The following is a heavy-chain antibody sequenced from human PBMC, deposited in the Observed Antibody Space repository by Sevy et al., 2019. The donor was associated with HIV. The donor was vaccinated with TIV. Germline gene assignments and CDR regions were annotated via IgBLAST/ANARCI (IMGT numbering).Heavy chain of an antibody. CDR1: GGSISSYY. Sequence: SETLSLTCTVSGGSISSYYWSWIRQPPGKGLEWIGYIYYSGSTNYNPSLKSRVTISVDTSKNQFSLKPSSVTAADTAVYYCARLYGAAFDIWGQGTMVTVSS. J-gene: IGHJ3*02. D-gene: IGHD3-16*01. V-gene: IGHV4-59*01. CDR3: ARLYGAAFDI. CDR2: IYYSGST.